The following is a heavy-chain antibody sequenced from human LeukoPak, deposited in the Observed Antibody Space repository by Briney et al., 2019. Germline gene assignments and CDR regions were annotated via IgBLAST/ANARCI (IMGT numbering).Heavy chain of an antibody. V-gene: IGHV3-74*01. CDR1: GFTFSSYW. Sequence: GGSLRLSCTASGFTFSSYWMHWVRQAPGKGLVWVSRINSDGGSTSYADSVKGRFTISRDNSKNTLYLQMNSLRAEDTAVYYCAKDLTLYGSRPYYYYGMDVWGQGTTVTVSS. CDR2: INSDGGST. CDR3: AKDLTLYGSRPYYYYGMDV. J-gene: IGHJ6*02. D-gene: IGHD3-10*01.